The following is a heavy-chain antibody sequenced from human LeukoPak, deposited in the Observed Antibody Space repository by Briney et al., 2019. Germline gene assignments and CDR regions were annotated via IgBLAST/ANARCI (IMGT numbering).Heavy chain of an antibody. V-gene: IGHV3-48*04. CDR3: ASHGSSWYFSFDY. CDR2: ISSSSSTT. Sequence: PGGSLRLSCAASGFTFSSYSMNWVRQAPGKGLEWVSYISSSSSTTYYADSVKGRFTISRDNAKNSLYLQMNSLRAEDTAVYYCASHGSSWYFSFDYWGQGTLVTVSS. D-gene: IGHD6-13*01. CDR1: GFTFSSYS. J-gene: IGHJ4*02.